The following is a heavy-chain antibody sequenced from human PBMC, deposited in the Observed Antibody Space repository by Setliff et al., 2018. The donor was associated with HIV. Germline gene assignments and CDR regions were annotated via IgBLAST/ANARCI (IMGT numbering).Heavy chain of an antibody. D-gene: IGHD6-19*01. CDR1: GYNFNSHG. V-gene: IGHV1-69*10. J-gene: IGHJ4*02. CDR3: VCRTVVAGKGLPPDS. Sequence: ASVKVSCKASGYNFNSHGITWVRQAPGRGLEWVGWIIPILSMTSYAQKFQGRATITADISTSTAYLELSSLRSEDTALFYCVCRTVVAGKGLPPDSWGQGTLVTVSS. CDR2: IIPILSMT.